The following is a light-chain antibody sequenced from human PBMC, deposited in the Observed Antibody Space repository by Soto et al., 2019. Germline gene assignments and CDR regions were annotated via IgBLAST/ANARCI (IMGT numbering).Light chain of an antibody. CDR2: HAS. CDR3: QQYGSSIT. Sequence: IVLMQSPGTLSLSPGERATLSCRASRSLSSDYLAWYQQKPGQAPRLLFYHASRRATGTPDRFSGSGSGTDFTLTISRLEPEDFAVFYCQQYGSSITFGQGTRLEI. CDR1: RSLSSDY. V-gene: IGKV3-20*01. J-gene: IGKJ5*01.